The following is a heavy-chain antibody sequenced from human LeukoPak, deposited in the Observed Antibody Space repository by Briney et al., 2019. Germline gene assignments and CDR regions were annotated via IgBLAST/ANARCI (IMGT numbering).Heavy chain of an antibody. J-gene: IGHJ4*02. CDR3: TTGLCSGGTCYSLGY. CDR2: IKSKADGGTT. CDR1: GFTFSNAR. Sequence: GGSLRLSCAASGFTFSNARMTWVRQGPGKGLEWVGRIKSKADGGTTDYAATVKGRFTISRDDSKNTLYVQMNSLKTEDTTVYYCTTGLCSGGTCYSLGYWGQGTLVTVSA. V-gene: IGHV3-15*01. D-gene: IGHD2-15*01.